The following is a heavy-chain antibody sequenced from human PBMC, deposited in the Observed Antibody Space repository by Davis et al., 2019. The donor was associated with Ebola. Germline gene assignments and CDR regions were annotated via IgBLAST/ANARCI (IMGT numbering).Heavy chain of an antibody. V-gene: IGHV3-23*01. CDR1: GFTFNQYA. J-gene: IGHJ4*02. CDR2: LGLSADT. D-gene: IGHD6-19*01. CDR3: ATTPQYSSGQNKPFDY. Sequence: GESLKIPCAASGFTFNQYAMTWVRQAPGKGLEWVSTLGLSADTYYADSVKGRFTISRDNSKNTLYLQMNSLRAEDTAVYYWATTPQYSSGQNKPFDYWGQGTLVTVSS.